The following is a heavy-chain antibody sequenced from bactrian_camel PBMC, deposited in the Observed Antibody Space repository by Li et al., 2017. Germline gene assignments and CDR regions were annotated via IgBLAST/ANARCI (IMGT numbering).Heavy chain of an antibody. CDR1: GFDFAHFD. J-gene: IGHJ4*01. V-gene: IGHV3S63*01. D-gene: IGHD4*01. CDR3: AKDNAPWSDYADTYTH. Sequence: HVQLVESGGGSVQAGETLRLSCVYSGFDFAHFDMGWYRQAPQNECDMVQRISSDGSTWSADSVKGRFTISRDNTKNTVYLQLNSLKTEDMAMYYCAKDNAPWSDYADTYTHWGQGTQVTVS. CDR2: ISSDGST.